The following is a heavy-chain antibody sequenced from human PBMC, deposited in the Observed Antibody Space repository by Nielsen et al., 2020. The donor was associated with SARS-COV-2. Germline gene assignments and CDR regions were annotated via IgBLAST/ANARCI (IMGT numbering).Heavy chain of an antibody. CDR2: INHSGST. CDR3: ARDDSNYAFDY. Sequence: GSLRLSCAVYGGSFSGYYWSWIRQPPGKGLEWIGEINHSGSTNYNPSLKSRVTISVDTSKNQFSLKLSSVTAADTAVYYCARDDSNYAFDYWGQGTLVTVSS. CDR1: GGSFSGYY. V-gene: IGHV4-34*01. J-gene: IGHJ4*02. D-gene: IGHD4-11*01.